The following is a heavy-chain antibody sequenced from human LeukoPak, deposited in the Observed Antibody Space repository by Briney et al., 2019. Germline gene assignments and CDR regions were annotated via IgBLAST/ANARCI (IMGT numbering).Heavy chain of an antibody. CDR3: ARDSGLWSYGMDV. CDR2: ISYSGTDT. D-gene: IGHD3-10*01. V-gene: IGHV3-11*01. J-gene: IGHJ6*02. Sequence: GGSLRLSCAASGFTFSDYYLTWTRQASGRGLEWISYISYSGTDTYYADSVRGRFTVTRDNAKNSIYLQMNSLRADDTAVYFCARDSGLWSYGMDVWGQGTTVTVSS. CDR1: GFTFSDYY.